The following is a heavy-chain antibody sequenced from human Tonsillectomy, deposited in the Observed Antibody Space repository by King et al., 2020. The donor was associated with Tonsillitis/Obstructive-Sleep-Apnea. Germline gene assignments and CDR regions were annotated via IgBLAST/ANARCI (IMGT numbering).Heavy chain of an antibody. Sequence: VQLVESGGGSVKPGGSLRLSCAASGFTFSNAWMSWVRQAPGKGLEWLGRIKSKTNGGTTDYAAPVKGRFTISRDDSKNTLYLQMNSLKTEDTAVYYCTRDGGYCSSTSCYYYYMDVWGKGTTVTVSS. D-gene: IGHD2-2*01. CDR2: IKSKTNGGTT. CDR3: TRDGGYCSSTSCYYYYMDV. J-gene: IGHJ6*03. CDR1: GFTFSNAW. V-gene: IGHV3-15*01.